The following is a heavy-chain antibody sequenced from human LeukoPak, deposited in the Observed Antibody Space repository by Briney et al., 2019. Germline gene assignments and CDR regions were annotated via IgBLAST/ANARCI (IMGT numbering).Heavy chain of an antibody. CDR2: ISYDGSNK. V-gene: IGHV3-30*03. CDR3: ARLALVGEHYYYYGMDV. D-gene: IGHD3-10*01. Sequence: GRSLRLSCAASGFTFSSYGMHWVRQAPGKGLEWVAVISYDGSNKYYADSVKGRFTISRDNSKNTLYLQMNSLRAEDTAVYYCARLALVGEHYYYYGMDVWGQGTTVTVSS. J-gene: IGHJ6*02. CDR1: GFTFSSYG.